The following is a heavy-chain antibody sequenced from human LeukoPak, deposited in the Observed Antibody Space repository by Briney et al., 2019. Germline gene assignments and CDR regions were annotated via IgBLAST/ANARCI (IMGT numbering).Heavy chain of an antibody. V-gene: IGHV3-43*01. Sequence: GGSLRLSCAASGFNFEDYTMHWVRQTPGKGLEWVSLINWDGGSTYYADSVKGRFSISRDNNKNSLYLQMTSLRTEDTALYYCTKGSNTWPSLFDYWGQGTLVTVSS. CDR1: GFNFEDYT. CDR2: INWDGGST. J-gene: IGHJ4*02. CDR3: TKGSNTWPSLFDY. D-gene: IGHD2-2*02.